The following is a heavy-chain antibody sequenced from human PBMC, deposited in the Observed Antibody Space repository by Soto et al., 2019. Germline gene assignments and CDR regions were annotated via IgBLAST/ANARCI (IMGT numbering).Heavy chain of an antibody. J-gene: IGHJ4*02. CDR3: ARDHSRTYGSGYYPGSY. V-gene: IGHV1-69*13. CDR1: GGTFSSYA. D-gene: IGHD6-19*01. Sequence: GASVKVSCKASGGTFSSYAISWVRQAPGQGLEWMGGIIPIFGTANYAQKFQGRVTITADESTSTAYMELNSLRAEDTAVYYCARDHSRTYGSGYYPGSYWGQGTLVTVSS. CDR2: IIPIFGTA.